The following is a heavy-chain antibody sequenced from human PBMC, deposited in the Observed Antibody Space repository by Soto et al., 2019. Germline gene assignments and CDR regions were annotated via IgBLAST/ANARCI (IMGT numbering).Heavy chain of an antibody. CDR1: GFTFSDYY. CDR2: ISSSGSTI. CDR3: ARDGGIVLVPAAFHYGMDV. V-gene: IGHV3-11*01. Sequence: PGGSLRLSCASSGFTFSDYYMSWIRQAPGKGLEWVSYISSSGSTIYYADSVKGRFTISRDNAKNSLYLQMNSLRAEDTAVYYCARDGGIVLVPAAFHYGMDVWGQGTTVTVSS. D-gene: IGHD2-2*01. J-gene: IGHJ6*02.